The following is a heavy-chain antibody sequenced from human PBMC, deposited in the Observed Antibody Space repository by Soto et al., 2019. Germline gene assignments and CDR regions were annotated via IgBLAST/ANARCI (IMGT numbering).Heavy chain of an antibody. CDR1: GGTFRNSA. Sequence: QVQLEQSGAEVKKPGSSVKVSCKASGGTFRNSAISWVRQAPGQGLEWLGGVMPIFRIPDYSQKFQGRVTVTADESTSTAYMELRGLRSDDTAVYYCARDNDRPQLGGNYYYILDVWGQGTTVTVSS. CDR2: VMPIFRIP. J-gene: IGHJ6*02. V-gene: IGHV1-69*12. D-gene: IGHD1-1*01. CDR3: ARDNDRPQLGGNYYYILDV.